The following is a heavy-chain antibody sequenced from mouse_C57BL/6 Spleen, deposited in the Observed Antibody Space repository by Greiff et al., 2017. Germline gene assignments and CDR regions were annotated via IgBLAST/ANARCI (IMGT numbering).Heavy chain of an antibody. V-gene: IGHV1-64*01. Sequence: QVQLQQPGAELVKPGASVKLSCKASGYTFTSYWMHWVKQRPGQGLEWIGMIHPNSGSTNYNEKFKSKATLTVDKSSSTAYMQLSSLTSEDSAVYYCARSVWVRQRYYAMDYWGQGTSVTVSS. CDR3: ARSVWVRQRYYAMDY. J-gene: IGHJ4*01. D-gene: IGHD2-14*01. CDR1: GYTFTSYW. CDR2: IHPNSGST.